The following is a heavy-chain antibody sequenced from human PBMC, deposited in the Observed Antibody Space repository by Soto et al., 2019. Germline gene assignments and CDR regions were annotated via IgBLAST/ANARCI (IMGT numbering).Heavy chain of an antibody. J-gene: IGHJ6*02. CDR2: ISYDGSDR. Sequence: QVQLVESGGGVVQPGRSLRLSCAASGFTFISYGMHWVRQAPGKGLQWVAFISYDGSDRYYEDSVKGRFTISRGNSKNTLYLQINSLRAEDTAVYYCARATNYYYAMDVWGQGTTVTVPS. D-gene: IGHD1-1*01. CDR3: ARATNYYYAMDV. V-gene: IGHV3-33*05. CDR1: GFTFISYG.